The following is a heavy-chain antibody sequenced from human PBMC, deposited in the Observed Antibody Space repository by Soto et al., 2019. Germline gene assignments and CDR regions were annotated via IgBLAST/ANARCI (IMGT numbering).Heavy chain of an antibody. J-gene: IGHJ6*02. D-gene: IGHD3-16*02. Sequence: QVQLQESGPGLVKPSQTLSLTCTVSGGSISSGGYYWSWIRQHPGKGLEWIGYVYYSTYYNPSLKSRVTSSVDTSKTQFSLKLSSVTAADTAVYYCARAYRASYPAYYYYGMDVWGQGTTVTVSS. CDR2: VYYST. V-gene: IGHV4-31*03. CDR3: ARAYRASYPAYYYYGMDV. CDR1: GGSISSGGYY.